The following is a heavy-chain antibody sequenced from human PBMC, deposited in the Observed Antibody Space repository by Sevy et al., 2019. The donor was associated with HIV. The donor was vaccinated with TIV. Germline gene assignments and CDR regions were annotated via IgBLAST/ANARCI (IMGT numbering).Heavy chain of an antibody. CDR3: TRSLGYCSGGSCPYYYYYGMDV. CDR1: GFTFSSYA. J-gene: IGHJ6*02. V-gene: IGHV3-30*04. CDR2: ISYDGSNK. Sequence: GGSLRLSCAASGFTFSSYAMHWVRQAPGKGLKWVAVISYDGSNKYYADSVKGRFTISRDNSKNTLYLQMNSLRAEDTAVYYCTRSLGYCSGGSCPYYYYYGMDVWGQGTTVTVSS. D-gene: IGHD2-15*01.